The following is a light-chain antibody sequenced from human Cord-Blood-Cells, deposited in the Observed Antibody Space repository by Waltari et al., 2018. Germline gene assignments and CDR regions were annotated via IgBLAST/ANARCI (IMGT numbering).Light chain of an antibody. J-gene: IGLJ1*01. CDR1: SIDAAGYTY. CDR2: EVS. V-gene: IGLV2-14*01. Sequence: QSALTQPASVSGSPGQPIPISCTGTSIDAAGYTYVPWYQQPPGNAPNLMIYEVSNRPSGVSNRFSGSKSGNTASLTISGLQAEDEADYYCSSYTSSSTLVFGTGTKVTVL. CDR3: SSYTSSSTLV.